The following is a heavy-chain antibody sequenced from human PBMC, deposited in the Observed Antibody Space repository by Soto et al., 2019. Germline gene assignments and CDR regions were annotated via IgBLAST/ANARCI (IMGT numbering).Heavy chain of an antibody. CDR1: GYTFAPYE. V-gene: IGHV1-8*01. D-gene: IGHD2-21*01. CDR2: MNPNSGNT. CDR3: ARSDGYNFNWLDS. J-gene: IGHJ5*01. Sequence: QVQLVQSGAEVKTPGASVKVSCKASGYTFAPYEFNGVRQAPGQGLEWMGWMNPNSGNTGYAQKFQGRLTMTRDTALSVAHMELSSLRNEDTAVYYCARSDGYNFNWLDSWGQGTLVTVSA.